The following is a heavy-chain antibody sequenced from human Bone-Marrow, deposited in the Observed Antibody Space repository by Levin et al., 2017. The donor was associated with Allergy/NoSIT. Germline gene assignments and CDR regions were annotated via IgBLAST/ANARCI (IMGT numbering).Heavy chain of an antibody. V-gene: IGHV3-7*02. J-gene: IGHJ5*02. D-gene: IGHD5-12*01. Sequence: GESLKISCAASGFTFSDYWMSWVRQTPGKGLDWVANIKPDGSERYYVDSVKGRFTVSRDNAKNSLYLQMDGLRAEDTGVYYCAMFGLEATLDAWGQGTLVTVSS. CDR2: IKPDGSER. CDR3: AMFGLEATLDA. CDR1: GFTFSDYW.